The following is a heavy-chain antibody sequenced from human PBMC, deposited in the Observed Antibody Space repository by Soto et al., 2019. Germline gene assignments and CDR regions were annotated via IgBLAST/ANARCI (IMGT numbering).Heavy chain of an antibody. CDR3: ASTTWDPMENAFDI. J-gene: IGHJ3*02. CDR1: GFTFSSYS. CDR2: ISSSSSYI. V-gene: IGHV3-21*01. D-gene: IGHD2-2*01. Sequence: GSLRLSCAASGFTFSSYSMNWVRQAPGKGLEWVSSISSSSSYIYYADSVKGRFTISRDNAKNSLYLQMNSLRAEDTAVYYCASTTWDPMENAFDIWGQGTMVTVSS.